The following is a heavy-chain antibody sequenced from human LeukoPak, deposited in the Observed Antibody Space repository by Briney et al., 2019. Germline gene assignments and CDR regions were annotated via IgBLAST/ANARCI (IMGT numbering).Heavy chain of an antibody. CDR3: SRGGGAFDI. J-gene: IGHJ3*02. CDR1: GFSLSKAW. D-gene: IGHD1-26*01. V-gene: IGHV3-15*01. Sequence: GGSLRLSCAAPGFSLSKAWMSWVCQALGRGLEWVGRIKTKTNGGTTDYAASVKGRFTISRDDSKNTLYLQMSSLKTEDTAVYYCSRGGGAFDIWGQGTMVTVSS. CDR2: IKTKTNGGTT.